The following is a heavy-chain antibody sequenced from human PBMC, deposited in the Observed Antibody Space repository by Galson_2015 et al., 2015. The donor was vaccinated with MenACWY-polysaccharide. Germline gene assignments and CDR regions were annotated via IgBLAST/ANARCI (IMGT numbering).Heavy chain of an antibody. D-gene: IGHD2-8*01. V-gene: IGHV3-30*18. CDR3: AKDPFARTGCLDY. J-gene: IGHJ4*02. CDR2: ISYDGSNK. CDR1: GFTFSSYG. Sequence: SLRLSCAASGFTFSSYGMHWVRQAPGKGLEWVAVISYDGSNKYYADSVKGRFTISRDNSKNTLYLQMNSLRAEDTAVYYCAKDPFARTGCLDYWGQGTLVTVSS.